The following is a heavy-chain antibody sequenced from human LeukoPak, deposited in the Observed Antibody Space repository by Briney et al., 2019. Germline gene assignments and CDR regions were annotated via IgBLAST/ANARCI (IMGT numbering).Heavy chain of an antibody. Sequence: GGSLRLSCAASGFTFSNHAMSWVRQAPGKGLEWVANVKQDGSEKYYVDSVKGRFTISRDNAKNSLYLQMNSLRAEDTAVYYCAREGLWYYYGSGSYYYYYYGMDVWGQGTTVTVSS. CDR2: VKQDGSEK. V-gene: IGHV3-7*01. D-gene: IGHD3-10*01. CDR3: AREGLWYYYGSGSYYYYYYGMDV. CDR1: GFTFSNHA. J-gene: IGHJ6*02.